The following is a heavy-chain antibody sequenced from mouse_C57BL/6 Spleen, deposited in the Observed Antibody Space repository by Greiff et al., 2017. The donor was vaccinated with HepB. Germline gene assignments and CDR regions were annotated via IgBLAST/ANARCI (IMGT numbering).Heavy chain of an antibody. CDR1: GYSFTDYN. Sequence: EVQLQQSGPELVKPGASVKISCKASGYSFTDYNMNWVKQSNGKSLEWIGVINPNYGTSSYNQKFKGKATLTVDQSSSTAYMQLNSLTSEDSAVYYCARGDSSGYPAWFAYWGQGTLVTVSA. D-gene: IGHD3-2*02. CDR2: INPNYGTS. V-gene: IGHV1-39*01. J-gene: IGHJ3*01. CDR3: ARGDSSGYPAWFAY.